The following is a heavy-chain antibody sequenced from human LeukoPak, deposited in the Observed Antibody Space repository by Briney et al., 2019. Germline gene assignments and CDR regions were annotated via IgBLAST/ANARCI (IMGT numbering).Heavy chain of an antibody. CDR1: GFTLSDYY. V-gene: IGHV3-11*01. Sequence: GGSLRLSCAASGFTLSDYYLTWIRQAPGKGLEWVSYITSRGSTIYHADSVKGRFTISRDNSKNTLYLQMNSLRAEDTAVYYCAKCVRRYSSGWYEDYYYMDVWGKGTTVTVSS. CDR3: AKCVRRYSSGWYEDYYYMDV. CDR2: ITSRGSTI. J-gene: IGHJ6*03. D-gene: IGHD6-19*01.